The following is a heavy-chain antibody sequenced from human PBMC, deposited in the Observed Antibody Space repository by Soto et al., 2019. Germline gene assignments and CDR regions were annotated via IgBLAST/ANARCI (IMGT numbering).Heavy chain of an antibody. Sequence: SETLSLTCTVSGGSISSGGYYWSWIRQHPGKGLEWIGYIYYSGSTYYNPSLKSRVTISVDTSKNQFSLKLSSVTAADTAVYYFARWFSAVMKDAFDIWGRGKMVTVSS. CDR1: GGSISSGGYY. CDR3: ARWFSAVMKDAFDI. CDR2: IYYSGST. J-gene: IGHJ3*02. V-gene: IGHV4-31*03. D-gene: IGHD2-21*01.